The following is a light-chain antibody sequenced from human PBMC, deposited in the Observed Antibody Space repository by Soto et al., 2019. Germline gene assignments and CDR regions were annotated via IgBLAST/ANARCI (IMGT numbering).Light chain of an antibody. V-gene: IGKV1-5*03. J-gene: IGKJ4*01. CDR1: QSSSSW. CDR2: KAS. CDR3: QQYNSYSLT. Sequence: DIQMTQSPSTLSASVGDRVTITCRASQSSSSWLAWYQQKPGKAPKLLIYKASSLESGVPSRFSGSGSGTEFTLTISSLQPDDFATYYCQQYNSYSLTFCGVTKVEIK.